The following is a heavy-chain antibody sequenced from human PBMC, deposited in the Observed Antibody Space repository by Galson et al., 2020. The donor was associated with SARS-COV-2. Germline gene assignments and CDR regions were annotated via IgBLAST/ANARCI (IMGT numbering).Heavy chain of an antibody. D-gene: IGHD4-17*01. CDR3: ARGEVTTLGYYYYYGMDV. V-gene: IGHV3-13*01. Sequence: GESLKISCAASGFTFSSYDMHWVRQATGKGLEWVSAIGTAGDTYYPGSVKGRFTISRENAKNSLYLQMNSLRAGDTAVYYCARGEVTTLGYYYYYGMDVWGQGTTVTVSS. CDR2: IGTAGDT. CDR1: GFTFSSYD. J-gene: IGHJ6*02.